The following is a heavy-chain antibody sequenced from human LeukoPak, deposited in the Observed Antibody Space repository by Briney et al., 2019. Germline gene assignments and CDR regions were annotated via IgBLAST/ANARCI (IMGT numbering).Heavy chain of an antibody. V-gene: IGHV3-21*01. CDR3: ASVAVAGYFDS. CDR1: GLTVSRHY. CDR2: ISTGSSYI. Sequence: GGSLRLSCVASGLTVSRHYMTWVRQAPGKGLEWVSSISTGSSYIYYADSVKGRFTISRDNAKNSLYLQMNSLRAEDTAVYYCASVAVAGYFDSWGQGTLVTVSS. J-gene: IGHJ4*02. D-gene: IGHD6-19*01.